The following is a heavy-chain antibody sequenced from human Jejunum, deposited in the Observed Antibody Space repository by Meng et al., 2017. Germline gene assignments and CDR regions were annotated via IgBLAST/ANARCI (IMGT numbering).Heavy chain of an antibody. D-gene: IGHD1-14*01. CDR3: ARAIRERYFDS. Sequence: QVQPQEAGPGLGKPSGTLSLTCTVSGVSTTAPFYWTWIRQAPGKGLEWIGEVWPSGATYYNPSLSSRITISIDTSNNQFSLEVAFLTAADTAVYYCARAIRERYFDSWGQGTLVTVSS. J-gene: IGHJ4*02. CDR2: VWPSGAT. V-gene: IGHV4-4*02. CDR1: GVSTTAPFY.